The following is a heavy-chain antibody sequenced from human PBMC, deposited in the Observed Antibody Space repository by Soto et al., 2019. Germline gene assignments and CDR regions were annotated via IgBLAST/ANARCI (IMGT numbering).Heavy chain of an antibody. CDR2: IIPIFGTA. D-gene: IGHD3-3*01. J-gene: IGHJ6*02. CDR1: GGTFSSYA. CDR3: ARDYPGGDFWSGYYPAYYYGMDV. V-gene: IGHV1-69*13. Sequence: SVKVSCKASGGTFSSYAISWVRQAPGQGLEWMGGIIPIFGTANYAQKFQGRVTITAGESTSTAYMELSSLRSEDTAVYYCARDYPGGDFWSGYYPAYYYGMDVWGQGTTVTVPS.